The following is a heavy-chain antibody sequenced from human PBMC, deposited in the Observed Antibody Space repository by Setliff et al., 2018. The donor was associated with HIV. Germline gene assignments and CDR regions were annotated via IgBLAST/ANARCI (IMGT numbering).Heavy chain of an antibody. CDR2: IYYSGST. Sequence: SETRSLTCTVSGGSISRSSSYWGWLRQHPGKGLEWIGSIYYSGSTYYNPSLKSRVTISVDRSKNQFSLKLDSVTAADTAVYYCARDGDYYDTTGYYSLDYWGQGTLVTVSS. CDR1: GGSISRSSSY. D-gene: IGHD3-22*01. J-gene: IGHJ4*02. CDR3: ARDGDYYDTTGYYSLDY. V-gene: IGHV4-39*07.